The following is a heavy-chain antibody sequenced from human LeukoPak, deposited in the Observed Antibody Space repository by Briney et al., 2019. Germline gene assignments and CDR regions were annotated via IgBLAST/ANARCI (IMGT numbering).Heavy chain of an antibody. CDR2: FDPEDGET. J-gene: IGHJ6*02. D-gene: IGHD3-10*01. Sequence: GASVKVSCKVSGYTLTELSMHWVRQAPGKGLEWMGGFDPEDGETIYAQKFQGRVTMTEDTSTDTAYMELSSLRSEDTAVYYCATDGSGSYYNDPYYYYGMDVWGQGTTVTVSS. V-gene: IGHV1-24*01. CDR1: GYTLTELS. CDR3: ATDGSGSYYNDPYYYYGMDV.